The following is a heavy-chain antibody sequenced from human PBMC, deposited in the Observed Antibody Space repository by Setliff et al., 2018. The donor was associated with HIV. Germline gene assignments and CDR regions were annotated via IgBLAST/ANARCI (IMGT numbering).Heavy chain of an antibody. CDR3: TRDLGGDDYYYNNMDV. J-gene: IGHJ6*03. CDR2: IYTRGNT. V-gene: IGHV4-4*07. D-gene: IGHD2-21*02. CDR1: GASITSHN. Sequence: SETLSLTCSVSGASITSHNWSWIRQAAGKGLEWIGRIYTRGNTNYNPSLRSRVTMSVDTSKNQFSLNVTSVTAADTAVYYCTRDLGGDDYYYNNMDVWGKGPTVTSP.